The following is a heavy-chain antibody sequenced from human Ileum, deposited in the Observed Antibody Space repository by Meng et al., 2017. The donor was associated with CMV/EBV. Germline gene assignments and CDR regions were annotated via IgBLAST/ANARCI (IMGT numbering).Heavy chain of an antibody. CDR2: FNHYGST. D-gene: IGHD4-11*01. Sequence: APQQECASGRLKPPYGLSLTCAVYGVSFSGYYWSWIRQVPGKGLEWIGEFNHYGSTNYNPSLKSRVTISVDTSKNQFSLNLSSVTAADTAVYYCASGKSNLEYWGQGTLVTVSS. CDR3: ASGKSNLEY. J-gene: IGHJ4*02. V-gene: IGHV4-34*01. CDR1: GVSFSGYY.